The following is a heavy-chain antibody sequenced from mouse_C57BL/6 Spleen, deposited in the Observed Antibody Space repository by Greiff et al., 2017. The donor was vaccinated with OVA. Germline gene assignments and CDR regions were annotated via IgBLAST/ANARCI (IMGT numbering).Heavy chain of an antibody. CDR3: AREAGRGFAY. J-gene: IGHJ3*01. CDR2: ISDGGSYT. CDR1: GFTFSSYA. Sequence: EVHLVESGGGLVKPGGSLKLSCAASGFTFSSYAMSWVRQTPEKRLEWVATISDGGSYTYYPDNVKGRFTISRDNAKNNLYLQMSHLKSEDTAMYYCAREAGRGFAYWGQGTLVTVSA. D-gene: IGHD4-1*01. V-gene: IGHV5-4*01.